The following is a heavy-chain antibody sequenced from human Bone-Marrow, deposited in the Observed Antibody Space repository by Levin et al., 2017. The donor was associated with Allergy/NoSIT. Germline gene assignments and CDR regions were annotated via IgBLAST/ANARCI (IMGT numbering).Heavy chain of an antibody. CDR3: ARDRVTINWYFDL. CDR1: GFHFSSYW. D-gene: IGHD4-17*01. CDR2: INRDGSST. J-gene: IGHJ2*01. V-gene: IGHV3-74*01. Sequence: GSLRLSCSASGFHFSSYWMHWVRQAPGKGLVWVSRINRDGSSTSYADSVKGRFTISRDNAKNTLYLQMNSLRAEDTSVYYCARDRVTINWYFDLWSRGTLVAVSS.